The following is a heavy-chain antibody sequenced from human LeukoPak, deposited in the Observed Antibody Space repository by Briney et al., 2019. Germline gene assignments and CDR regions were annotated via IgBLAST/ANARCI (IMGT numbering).Heavy chain of an antibody. Sequence: SETLSLTCTVSGGSISSGSYYWSWIRQPAGKGLEWIGRIYTSGSTNYNPSLKSRVTISVDTSKNQFSLKLSSVTAADTAVYYCARGVDSGYDYYAFDIWGQGTMVTVSS. CDR2: IYTSGST. V-gene: IGHV4-61*02. J-gene: IGHJ3*02. CDR3: ARGVDSGYDYYAFDI. CDR1: GGSISSGSYY. D-gene: IGHD5-12*01.